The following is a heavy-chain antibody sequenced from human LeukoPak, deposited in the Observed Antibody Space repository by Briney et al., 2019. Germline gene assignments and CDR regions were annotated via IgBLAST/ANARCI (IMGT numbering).Heavy chain of an antibody. V-gene: IGHV3-21*01. CDR3: ARDVHPLIDY. CDR2: ISSSSSNI. Sequence: PGGSLRLSCAASGFTFSSYSMNWVRQAPGKGLEWVSSISSSSSNIYYADSVKGRFTISRDNAKNSLYLQINSLRAEDTAVYYCARDVHPLIDYWGQGTLVTVSS. D-gene: IGHD3-10*02. CDR1: GFTFSSYS. J-gene: IGHJ4*02.